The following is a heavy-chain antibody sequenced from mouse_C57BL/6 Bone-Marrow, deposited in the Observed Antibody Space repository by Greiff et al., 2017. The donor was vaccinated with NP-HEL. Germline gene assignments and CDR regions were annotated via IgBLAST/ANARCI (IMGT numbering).Heavy chain of an antibody. CDR1: GFNINNSY. J-gene: IGHJ1*03. Sequence: EVQLRQSVAELVRPGASVKLSCTASGFNINNSYMHWVKQRPEQGLEWIGRIDPASGNTYYVEKFKGKATITADTSSNTDYMQLSSLTSEDNAVYCCARRGYGYGEDWGKGTTVTVSS. CDR3: ARRGYGYGED. V-gene: IGHV14-3*01. D-gene: IGHD2-14*01. CDR2: IDPASGNT.